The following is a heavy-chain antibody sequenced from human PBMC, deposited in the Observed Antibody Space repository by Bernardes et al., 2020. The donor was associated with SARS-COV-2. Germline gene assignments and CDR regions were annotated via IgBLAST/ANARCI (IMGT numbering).Heavy chain of an antibody. CDR3: ARATYEGYWYFDL. CDR2: INWNGGST. D-gene: IGHD3-22*01. Sequence: GGSLRLSCAASGFTFDDYGMSWVRQAPGKGLEWVSGINWNGGSTGYADSVKGRFTISRDNAKNSLYLQMNSLRAEDTALYHCARATYEGYWYFDLWGRGTLVTVSS. CDR1: GFTFDDYG. J-gene: IGHJ2*01. V-gene: IGHV3-20*01.